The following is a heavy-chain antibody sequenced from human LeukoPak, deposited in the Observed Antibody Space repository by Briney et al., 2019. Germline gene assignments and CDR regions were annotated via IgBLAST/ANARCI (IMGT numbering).Heavy chain of an antibody. CDR3: ARDLSRIAARPVGWFDP. D-gene: IGHD6-6*01. V-gene: IGHV4-39*07. CDR2: IYYSGST. Sequence: PSETLSLTCTVSGGSISSSSYYWGWIRQPPGKGLEWIGSIYYSGSTYYNPSLKSRVTISVDTSKNQFSLKLSSVTAADTAVYYCARDLSRIAARPVGWFDPWGQGTLVTVSS. CDR1: GGSISSSSYY. J-gene: IGHJ5*02.